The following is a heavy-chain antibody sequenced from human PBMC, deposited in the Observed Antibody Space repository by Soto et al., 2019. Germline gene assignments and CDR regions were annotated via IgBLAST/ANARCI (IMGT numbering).Heavy chain of an antibody. V-gene: IGHV3-33*08. Sequence: GGSLRLSYAASGFTFSSYAMSWVRQAPGKGLEWVSGIRYDGSNTYYADSVKGRFTISRDNSKNTLYLQMNSLRAEDTAVYYCARDPSYYDILTGHVDYWGQGTLVTVSS. CDR2: IRYDGSNT. D-gene: IGHD3-9*01. CDR3: ARDPSYYDILTGHVDY. J-gene: IGHJ4*02. CDR1: GFTFSSYA.